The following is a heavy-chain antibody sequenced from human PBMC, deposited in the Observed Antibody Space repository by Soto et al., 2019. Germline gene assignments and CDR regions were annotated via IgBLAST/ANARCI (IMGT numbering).Heavy chain of an antibody. CDR1: GFIFSSYG. CDR2: ISFDGKIK. Sequence: GGSLRLSCVASGFIFSSYGMNWVRQAPGKGLEWVAVISFDGKIKYYADSVKGRFTISRDNSKNTLYLQINSLRAEDTAVYYCATLASPPGFDIWGQGTMVTVSS. CDR3: ATLASPPGFDI. D-gene: IGHD3-3*02. V-gene: IGHV3-30*03. J-gene: IGHJ3*02.